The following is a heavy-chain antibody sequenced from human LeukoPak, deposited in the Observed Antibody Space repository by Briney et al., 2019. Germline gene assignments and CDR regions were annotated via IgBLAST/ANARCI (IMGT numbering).Heavy chain of an antibody. D-gene: IGHD2-15*01. CDR1: GGSFSGYY. Sequence: SETLSLTCAVYGGSFSGYYWSWIRQPPGKGLEWIGEINHSGSTNYNPSLKNRVTISVDTSKNQFSLKLSSVTAADTAVYYCARGSHCSGGSCYSYYYYGMDVWGQGTTVTVSS. CDR2: INHSGST. J-gene: IGHJ6*02. CDR3: ARGSHCSGGSCYSYYYYGMDV. V-gene: IGHV4-34*01.